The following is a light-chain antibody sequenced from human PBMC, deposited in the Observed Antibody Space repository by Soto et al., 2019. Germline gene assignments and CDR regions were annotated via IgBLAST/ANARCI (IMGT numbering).Light chain of an antibody. CDR3: QAYDYSLTASV. CDR2: DNR. J-gene: IGLJ3*02. CDR1: SSNLGAGYD. Sequence: QLVLTQPPSVSGAPGQRVTISCTGNSSNLGAGYDVHWYQQLPGAAPKLVIFDNRNRPSGVPERFSGSKSGTSASLAITGLQTEDEADYYCQAYDYSLTASVFGGGTKLTVL. V-gene: IGLV1-40*01.